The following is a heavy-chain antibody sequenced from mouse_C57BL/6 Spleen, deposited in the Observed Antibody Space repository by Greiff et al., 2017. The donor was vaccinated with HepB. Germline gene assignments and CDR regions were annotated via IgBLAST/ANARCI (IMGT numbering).Heavy chain of an antibody. CDR2: INPNNGGT. CDR1: GYTFTDYY. V-gene: IGHV1-26*01. J-gene: IGHJ2*01. Sequence: LVKPGASVKISCKASGYTFTDYYMNWVKQSHGKSLEWIGDINPNNGGTSYNQKFKGKATLTVDKSSSTAYMELRSLTSEDSAVYYCARNDYGDYWGQGTTLTVSS. CDR3: ARNDYGDY. D-gene: IGHD2-4*01.